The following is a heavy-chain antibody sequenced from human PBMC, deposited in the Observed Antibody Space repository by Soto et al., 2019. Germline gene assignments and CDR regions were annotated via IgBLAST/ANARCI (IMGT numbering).Heavy chain of an antibody. CDR3: AEGYCSGGSCPAMGYYYGMDV. J-gene: IGHJ6*02. CDR1: GGSIYTYY. CDR2: ISDGGST. D-gene: IGHD2-15*01. V-gene: IGHV4-59*03. Sequence: PSETLSLTCNVSGGSIYTYYWNWIRQSPGKGLEWIGYISDGGSTNYNPSLKSRVTISVDTSISTAYMELSRLRSDDTAVYYCAEGYCSGGSCPAMGYYYGMDVWGQGTTVTVSS.